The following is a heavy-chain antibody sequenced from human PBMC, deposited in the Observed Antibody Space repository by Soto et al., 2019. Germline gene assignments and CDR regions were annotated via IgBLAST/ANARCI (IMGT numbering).Heavy chain of an antibody. CDR1: GFTFGSYA. Sequence: PRLSCAASGFTFGSYAMHWVRLAPGKGLEWVAVISYDGSNKYYADSLQGRFTISRDNSKNTLFLQMNSLRPEDTAVYYCARTPQWLVPFDYWGQGTLVTVSS. CDR3: ARTPQWLVPFDY. CDR2: ISYDGSNK. V-gene: IGHV3-30-3*01. J-gene: IGHJ4*02. D-gene: IGHD6-19*01.